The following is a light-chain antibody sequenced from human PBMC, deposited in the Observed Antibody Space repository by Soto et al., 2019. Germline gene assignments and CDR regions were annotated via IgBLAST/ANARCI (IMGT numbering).Light chain of an antibody. CDR3: CSYAGRSTLI. CDR1: SGDIGTYNL. J-gene: IGLJ2*01. V-gene: IGLV2-23*01. Sequence: QSALTQPASVSGSPGQSITISCTGTSGDIGTYNLVSWYQQYPSRAPKLIIFEGNKRSSGVSGRFSASKSGNTASLAISGLQAEDEADYHCCSYAGRSTLICGGGIKLTVL. CDR2: EGN.